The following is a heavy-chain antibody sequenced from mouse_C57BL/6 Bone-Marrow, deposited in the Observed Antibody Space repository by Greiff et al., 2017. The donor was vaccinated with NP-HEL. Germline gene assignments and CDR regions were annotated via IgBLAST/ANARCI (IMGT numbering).Heavy chain of an antibody. Sequence: EVKLVESGGDLVKPGGSLKLSCAASGFTFSSYGMSWVRQTPDKRLEWVATISSGGSYTYYPDSVKGRFTISRDNAKNTLYLQMSSLKSEDTAMYYCARRDYYGNYGWYFDVWGTGTTVTVSS. D-gene: IGHD2-1*01. CDR3: ARRDYYGNYGWYFDV. CDR2: ISSGGSYT. V-gene: IGHV5-6*02. CDR1: GFTFSSYG. J-gene: IGHJ1*03.